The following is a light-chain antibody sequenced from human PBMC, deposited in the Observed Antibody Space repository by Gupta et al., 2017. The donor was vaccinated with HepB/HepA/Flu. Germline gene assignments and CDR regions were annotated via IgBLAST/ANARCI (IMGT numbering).Light chain of an antibody. Sequence: QSALTQPASVSGSPGQSIPISCTGTSSDVGGYNSVSWYQQHPGKPPKLMIYDVNNRPSGVSDRFSGSKSGNTASLTISGLQAEDEADYYCNSYTTTITLVFGTGTKVTVL. CDR2: DVN. CDR3: NSYTTTITLV. J-gene: IGLJ1*01. V-gene: IGLV2-14*01. CDR1: SSDVGGYNS.